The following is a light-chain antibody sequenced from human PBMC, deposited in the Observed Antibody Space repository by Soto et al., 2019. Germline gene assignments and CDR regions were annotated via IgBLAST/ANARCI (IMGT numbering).Light chain of an antibody. CDR1: QSISSW. J-gene: IGKJ1*01. Sequence: DIQMTQSPSTLSASVGDRVTITCRASQSISSWLAWYQQKPGKAPKLLIYKASSLESGVPSRCSGSGSGTEFTLTISSLQPDDFATYYCQQYNSYSEAFGQGTKVDI. V-gene: IGKV1-5*03. CDR3: QQYNSYSEA. CDR2: KAS.